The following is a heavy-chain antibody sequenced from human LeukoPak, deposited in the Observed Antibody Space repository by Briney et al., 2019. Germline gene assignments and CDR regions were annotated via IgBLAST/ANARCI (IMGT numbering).Heavy chain of an antibody. CDR2: IYSGGST. V-gene: IGHV3-66*01. CDR3: ASNSGNYDFDY. Sequence: GGSLRLSCAASGFTVSSNYMSWVRQAPGKGLEWVSVIYSGGSTYYADSVKGRFTISRDNAKNSLYLQMNSLRAEDTAVYYCASNSGNYDFDYWGQGTLVTVSS. D-gene: IGHD1-26*01. CDR1: GFTVSSNY. J-gene: IGHJ4*02.